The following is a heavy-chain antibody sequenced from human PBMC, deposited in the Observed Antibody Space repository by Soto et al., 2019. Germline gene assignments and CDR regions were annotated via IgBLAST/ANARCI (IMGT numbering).Heavy chain of an antibody. CDR3: ARWVGATSFDY. J-gene: IGHJ4*02. Sequence: QVQLQESGPGLVKPSQTLSLTCTVPGGSISSGGYYWSWIRQHPGKGLEWIGYIYYSGSTYYNPSLKSRGTISVDTSKNHFSLRLSSVTAAATAVYYCARWVGATSFDYWGQGTLVTVSS. CDR1: GGSISSGGYY. D-gene: IGHD1-26*01. CDR2: IYYSGST. V-gene: IGHV4-31*03.